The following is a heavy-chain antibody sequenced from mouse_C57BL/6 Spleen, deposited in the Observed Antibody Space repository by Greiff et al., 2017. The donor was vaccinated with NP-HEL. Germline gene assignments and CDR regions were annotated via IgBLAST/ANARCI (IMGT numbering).Heavy chain of an antibody. Sequence: QVQLKQSGAELARPGASVKLSCKASGYTFTSYGISWVKQRTGQGLEWIGEIYPRSGNTYYNEKFKGKATLTADKSSSTAYMELRSLTSEDSAVYFCARWGDDYDERASDYWGQGTTLTVSS. D-gene: IGHD2-4*01. CDR3: ARWGDDYDERASDY. CDR1: GYTFTSYG. J-gene: IGHJ2*01. CDR2: IYPRSGNT. V-gene: IGHV1-81*01.